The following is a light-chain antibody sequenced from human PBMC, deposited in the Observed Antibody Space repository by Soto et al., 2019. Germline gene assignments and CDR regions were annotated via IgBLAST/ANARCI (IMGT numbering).Light chain of an antibody. CDR2: RAS. Sequence: EIVMTQSPATLSVSPGERATLSCRASQNIYSNVAWYQQRPGQAPRLLIYRASTRATGIPARFSGSGSGTDFTLNISSLEPEDFAVYYCQQRNNWPAISFGQGTRLEIK. CDR1: QNIYSN. CDR3: QQRNNWPAIS. J-gene: IGKJ5*01. V-gene: IGKV3-15*01.